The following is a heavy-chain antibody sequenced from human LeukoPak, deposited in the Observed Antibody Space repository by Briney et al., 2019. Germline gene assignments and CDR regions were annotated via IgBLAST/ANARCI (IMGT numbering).Heavy chain of an antibody. Sequence: GGSLRLSCASSQPTFRHYGMHWVRRAPGKGLEWVAVIWDDGSNKYYADSVKGRFTISRDNSKNTLSLQMNSLRAEDTAVYYCARRTGGYYYGMDVWGQGTTVTVSS. V-gene: IGHV3-33*01. CDR3: ARRTGGYYYGMDV. CDR1: QPTFRHYG. CDR2: IWDDGSNK. J-gene: IGHJ6*02. D-gene: IGHD1/OR15-1a*01.